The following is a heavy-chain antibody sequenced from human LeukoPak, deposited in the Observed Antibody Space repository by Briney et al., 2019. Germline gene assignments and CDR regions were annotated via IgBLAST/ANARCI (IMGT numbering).Heavy chain of an antibody. CDR2: IWYDGSNK. CDR1: GFTFSSYG. D-gene: IGHD3-16*01. CDR3: AKDWAPGQGYYYYYMDV. Sequence: GGSLRLSCAASGFTFSSYGMHWVRQAPGKELEWVAVIWYDGSNKYYADSVKGRFTISRGNSKNTLYLQMNSLRAEDTAVYYCAKDWAPGQGYYYYYMDVWGKGTTVTVSS. J-gene: IGHJ6*03. V-gene: IGHV3-33*06.